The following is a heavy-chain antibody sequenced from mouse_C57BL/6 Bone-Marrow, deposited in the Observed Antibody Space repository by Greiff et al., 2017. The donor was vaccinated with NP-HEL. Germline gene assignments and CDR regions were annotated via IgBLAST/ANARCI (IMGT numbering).Heavy chain of an antibody. CDR1: GYTFTSYW. J-gene: IGHJ2*01. CDR2: IHPNSGST. CDR3: ARWTRVPYYFDY. V-gene: IGHV1-64*01. Sequence: QVQLQQPGAELVKPGASVKLSCKASGYTFTSYWMHWVKQRPGQGLEWIGMIHPNSGSTNYNEKFKSKATLTVDKSSSTAYMQLSSLTSEDSAVYDCARWTRVPYYFDYGGQGTAITVSS.